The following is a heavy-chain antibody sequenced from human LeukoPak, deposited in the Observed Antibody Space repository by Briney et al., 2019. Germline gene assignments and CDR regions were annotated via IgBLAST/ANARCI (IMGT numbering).Heavy chain of an antibody. CDR3: ARDKGQQQLVRNYYGMDV. Sequence: GGSLRLSCAASGFTFSTYAMTWVRQAPGKGLEWVSVIYSGGSTYYADSVKGRFTISRDNSKNTLYLQMNSLRAEDTAVYYCARDKGQQQLVRNYYGMDVWGQGTTVTVSS. V-gene: IGHV3-53*01. D-gene: IGHD6-13*01. J-gene: IGHJ6*02. CDR1: GFTFSTYA. CDR2: IYSGGST.